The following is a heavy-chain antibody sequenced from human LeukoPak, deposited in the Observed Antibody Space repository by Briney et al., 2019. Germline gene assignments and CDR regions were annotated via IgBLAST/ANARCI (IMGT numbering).Heavy chain of an antibody. CDR1: GFTFSSYG. CDR2: ISGSGGST. Sequence: PGGSLRLSCAASGFTFSSYGMSWVRQAPGKGLEWVSAISGSGGSTYYADSVKGRFTISRDNSKNTLYLQMNSLRAEDTAVYYCAKIDRWRLRLGELSFDYWGQGTLVTVSS. V-gene: IGHV3-23*01. J-gene: IGHJ4*02. D-gene: IGHD3-16*02. CDR3: AKIDRWRLRLGELSFDY.